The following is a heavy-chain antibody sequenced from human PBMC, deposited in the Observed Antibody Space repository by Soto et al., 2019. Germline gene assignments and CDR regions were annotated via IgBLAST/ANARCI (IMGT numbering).Heavy chain of an antibody. J-gene: IGHJ4*02. V-gene: IGHV1-69*13. CDR3: ASPVDTAMEIFRF. D-gene: IGHD5-18*01. Sequence: GASVKVSCKASGGTFSSYAISWVRQAPGQGLEWMGGIIPIFGTANYAQKFQGRVTITADESTSTAYMELSSLRSEDTAVYYCASPVDTAMEIFRFWGQGTLVTVSS. CDR2: IIPIFGTA. CDR1: GGTFSSYA.